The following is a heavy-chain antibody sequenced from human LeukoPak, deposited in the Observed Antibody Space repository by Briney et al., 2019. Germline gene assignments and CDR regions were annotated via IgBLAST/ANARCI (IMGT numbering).Heavy chain of an antibody. J-gene: IGHJ4*02. V-gene: IGHV3-23*01. Sequence: PGGSLRLSCAASGFTFSSYAMSWVRQAPGKGLEWVSAISGSGGSTYYADSVKGRFTISRDNSKNTLYLQMNSLRAEDTAVYYCAKDHGRGVTGEYYFDYWGQGTLVTVSS. D-gene: IGHD3-10*01. CDR3: AKDHGRGVTGEYYFDY. CDR1: GFTFSSYA. CDR2: ISGSGGST.